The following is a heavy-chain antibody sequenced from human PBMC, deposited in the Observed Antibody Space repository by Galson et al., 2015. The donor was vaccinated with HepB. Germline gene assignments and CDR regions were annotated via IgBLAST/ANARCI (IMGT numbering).Heavy chain of an antibody. CDR1: GDSVSSNSAA. CDR3: ARDGIQLWSPGWGDNWFDP. J-gene: IGHJ5*02. V-gene: IGHV6-1*01. D-gene: IGHD5-18*01. CDR2: TYYRSKRYN. Sequence: CAISGDSVSSNSAAWNWIRQSPSRGLEWLGRTYYRSKRYNDYAVSVKSRITINPDTSKNQFSLQLNSVTPEDTAVYYCARDGIQLWSPGWGDNWFDPWGQGTLVTVSS.